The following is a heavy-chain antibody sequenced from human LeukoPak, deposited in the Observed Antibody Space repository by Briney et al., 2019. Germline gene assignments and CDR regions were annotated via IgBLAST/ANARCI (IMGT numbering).Heavy chain of an antibody. CDR3: AKLTLTTVTTSQGDY. D-gene: IGHD4-17*01. V-gene: IGHV3-23*01. J-gene: IGHJ4*02. CDR1: GFTFSSYA. Sequence: GGSLRLSCAASGFTFSSYAMSWVRQAPGKELEWVSAISGSGGSTYYADSVKGRFTISRDSSKNTLYLQMNSLRAEDTAVYYCAKLTLTTVTTSQGDYWGQGTLVTVSS. CDR2: ISGSGGST.